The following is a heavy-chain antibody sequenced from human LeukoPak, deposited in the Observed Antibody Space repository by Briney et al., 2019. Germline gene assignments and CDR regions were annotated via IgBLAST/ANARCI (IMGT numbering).Heavy chain of an antibody. CDR2: INTNGNSA. J-gene: IGHJ4*02. V-gene: IGHV3-74*01. D-gene: IGHD5-24*01. CDR3: ARDNAYTFDY. CDR1: GFTFSSYW. Sequence: GGSLRLSCAVSGFTFSSYWMNWVRQVPGKGLVWVAHINTNGNSATYADSVKGRFTISRDNAKSTLYLQMNNLRADDTAIYYCARDNAYTFDYWGQGTLVTVSS.